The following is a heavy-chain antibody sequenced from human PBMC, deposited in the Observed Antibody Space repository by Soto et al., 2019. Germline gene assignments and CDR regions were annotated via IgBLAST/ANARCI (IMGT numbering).Heavy chain of an antibody. CDR2: ISGSGGNS. D-gene: IGHD2-15*01. CDR1: GFTLSSYA. J-gene: IGHJ4*02. Sequence: VQLLESGGGLVQPGGSLRLSCAASGFTLSSYAMSWVRQAPGKGLEWVSAISGSGGNSYYADSVRGRFTISRDNSKSSVHLQMNSLRTDDTAVYYCAKTPRYCSGGSCYGGYFDYWGQGTLVTVSS. V-gene: IGHV3-23*01. CDR3: AKTPRYCSGGSCYGGYFDY.